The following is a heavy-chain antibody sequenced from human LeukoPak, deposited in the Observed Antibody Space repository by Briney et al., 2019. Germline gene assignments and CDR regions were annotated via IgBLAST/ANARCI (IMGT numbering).Heavy chain of an antibody. V-gene: IGHV1-69*04. J-gene: IGHJ4*02. CDR3: ATEPSRSYSFDHLDF. CDR2: VVPMFGIR. CDR1: GGTFNNYA. D-gene: IGHD5-12*01. Sequence: KVSCKTSGGTFNNYAISWVRQAPGQGLEWMGRVVPMFGIRNYPQTFRGRVNITADKATNTVYMELRSLRAEDTAIYYCATEPSRSYSFDHLDFWGLGTPVTVSS.